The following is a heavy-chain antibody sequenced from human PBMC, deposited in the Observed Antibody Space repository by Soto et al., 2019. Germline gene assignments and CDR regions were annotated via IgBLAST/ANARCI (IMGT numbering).Heavy chain of an antibody. CDR1: GFTFSSYA. D-gene: IGHD3-10*01. Sequence: QVQLVESGGGVVQPGRSLRLSCAASGFTFSSYAMHWVRQAPGKGLEWVAVISYDGSNKYYADSVKGRFTISRDNSKNTLYLQMNSLRAEDTAVYYCASEGPGSSGRKVPLLFDYWGQGTLVTVSS. J-gene: IGHJ4*02. V-gene: IGHV3-30-3*01. CDR3: ASEGPGSSGRKVPLLFDY. CDR2: ISYDGSNK.